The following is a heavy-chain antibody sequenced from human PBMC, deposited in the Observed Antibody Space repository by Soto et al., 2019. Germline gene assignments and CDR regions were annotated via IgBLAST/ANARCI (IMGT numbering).Heavy chain of an antibody. J-gene: IGHJ5*02. CDR1: GDSVSSSSAA. Sequence: SQTLSLTCAISGDSVSSSSAAWNWIRQSPSRGLEWLGRTYYRSKWYNDYAVSVKSRITINPDTSKNQFSLQLNSVTPEDTAVYYCARGYCSSTSCYLNWFDPWGQGTLVTVSS. CDR3: ARGYCSSTSCYLNWFDP. V-gene: IGHV6-1*01. D-gene: IGHD2-2*01. CDR2: TYYRSKWYN.